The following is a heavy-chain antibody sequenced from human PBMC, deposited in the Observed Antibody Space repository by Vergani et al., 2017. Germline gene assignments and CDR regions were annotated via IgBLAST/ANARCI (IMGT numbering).Heavy chain of an antibody. CDR3: ARDLIENDTYVRSGY. CDR2: ISAYNGNT. J-gene: IGHJ4*02. V-gene: IGHV1-18*01. D-gene: IGHD3-22*01. CDR1: GYTFSTYG. Sequence: QVQLVQSGAEVKKPGASVKVSCKASGYTFSTYGISGVRQAPGQGLEWMGWISAYNGNTNYPEKFQGRLTMTTDTSTRTAYMELRSLRSDDTAVYYCARDLIENDTYVRSGYCVPGTLVTVSA.